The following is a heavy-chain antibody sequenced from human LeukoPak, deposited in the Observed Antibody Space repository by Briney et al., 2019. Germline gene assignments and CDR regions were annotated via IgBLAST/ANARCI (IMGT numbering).Heavy chain of an antibody. CDR2: IYYSGST. V-gene: IGHV4-59*01. CDR3: ARESTMVRGVIDY. J-gene: IGHJ4*02. Sequence: SETLSLTCTVSGGSISSYYWSWIRQPPGKGLEWIGYIYYSGSTKYNPSLKSRVTISVDTSKNQFSLKLSSVTAADTAAYYCARESTMVRGVIDYWGQGTLVTVSS. CDR1: GGSISSYY. D-gene: IGHD3-10*01.